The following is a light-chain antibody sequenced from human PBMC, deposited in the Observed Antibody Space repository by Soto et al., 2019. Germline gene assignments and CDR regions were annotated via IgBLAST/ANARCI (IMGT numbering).Light chain of an antibody. CDR1: QCVSSD. V-gene: IGKV3-15*01. Sequence: EIVMTQSPATLSVSPGERATLSCRASQCVSSDLVWYQQKPGQAPRLLIYGASTRATGIPARFSGSGSGTEFTLTISSLQSEDFAVYYCQQYNNWPRTFGQGTKVEIK. CDR3: QQYNNWPRT. J-gene: IGKJ1*01. CDR2: GAS.